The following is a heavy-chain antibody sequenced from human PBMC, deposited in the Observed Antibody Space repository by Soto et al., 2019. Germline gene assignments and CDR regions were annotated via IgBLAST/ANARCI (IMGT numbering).Heavy chain of an antibody. V-gene: IGHV3-11*01. CDR1: GFTFSDYY. CDR3: AGEGIQLWLHAFDI. D-gene: IGHD5-18*01. Sequence: QVQLVESGGGLVKPGGSLRLSCAASGFTFSDYYMSWIRQAPGKGLEWVSYISSSGSTIYYADSVKGRFTISRDNAKNSLYLQLIGLRAEDTAVYYCAGEGIQLWLHAFDIWGQGTMVTVSS. CDR2: ISSSGSTI. J-gene: IGHJ3*02.